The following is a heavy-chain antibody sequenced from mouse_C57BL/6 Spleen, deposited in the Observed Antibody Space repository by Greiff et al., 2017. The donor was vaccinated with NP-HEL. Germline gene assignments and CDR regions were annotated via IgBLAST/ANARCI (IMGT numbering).Heavy chain of an antibody. CDR3: ARGRRDLDY. Sequence: EVKLMESGGGLVKPGGSLKLSCAASGFTFSSYAMSWVRQPPEKRLEWVATISDGGSYTYYPDNVKGRFTISRDHAKNNLYLQMSHLKSEDTAMYYCARGRRDLDYWGQGTTLTVSS. V-gene: IGHV5-4*03. CDR2: ISDGGSYT. CDR1: GFTFSSYA. J-gene: IGHJ2*01.